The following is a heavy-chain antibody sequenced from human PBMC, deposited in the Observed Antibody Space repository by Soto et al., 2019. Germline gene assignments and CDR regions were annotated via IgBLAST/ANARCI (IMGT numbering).Heavy chain of an antibody. J-gene: IGHJ4*02. D-gene: IGHD6-6*01. CDR3: TTAEIAARPPYYFAY. V-gene: IGHV3-15*07. CDR2: IKSKTDGGTT. CDR1: GFTFSNAW. Sequence: EVQLVESGGGLVKPGGSLRLSCAASGFTFSNAWMNWVRQAPGKGREWVGRIKSKTDGGTTDYAAPVKGRFTISRDDSKNTLYLQMDSLKTEDTAVYYCTTAEIAARPPYYFAYWGKGTLVTVSS.